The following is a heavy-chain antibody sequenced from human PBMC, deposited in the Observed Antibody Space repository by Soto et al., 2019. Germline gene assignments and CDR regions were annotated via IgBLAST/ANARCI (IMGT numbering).Heavy chain of an antibody. J-gene: IGHJ5*02. CDR3: ARDQSARYCSGGSCPLNWFDP. V-gene: IGHV3-11*01. CDR1: GFTFSDYY. Sequence: QVQLVESGGGLVKPGWSLRLSCAASGFTFSDYYMSWIRQAPGKGLEWVSYISSSGSTIYYADSVKGRFTISRDNAKNSLYLQMNRLRAEDTAVYYCARDQSARYCSGGSCPLNWFDPWGQGTLVTVSS. CDR2: ISSSGSTI. D-gene: IGHD2-15*01.